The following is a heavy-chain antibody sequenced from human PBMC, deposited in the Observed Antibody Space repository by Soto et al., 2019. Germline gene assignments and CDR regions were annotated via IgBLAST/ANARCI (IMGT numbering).Heavy chain of an antibody. Sequence: SGGSLRLSCAASGFTFSSYGMHWVRQAPGKGLEWVAVISYDGSNKYYADSVKGRFTISRDNSKNTLYLQMNSLRAEDTAVYYCAARIAAAGTDYWGQGTLVTAPQ. CDR1: GFTFSSYG. V-gene: IGHV3-30*03. CDR2: ISYDGSNK. J-gene: IGHJ4*02. D-gene: IGHD6-13*01. CDR3: AARIAAAGTDY.